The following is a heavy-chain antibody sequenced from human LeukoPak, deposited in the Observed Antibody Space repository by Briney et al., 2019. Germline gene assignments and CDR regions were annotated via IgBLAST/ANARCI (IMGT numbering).Heavy chain of an antibody. J-gene: IGHJ4*02. CDR2: IWYDGSNK. CDR3: ARDGTGSNSGWYIH. D-gene: IGHD6-19*01. V-gene: IGHV3-33*01. CDR1: GFTFSSHG. Sequence: QAGGSLRLSCAASGFTFSSHGMHGVRQAPAKGLEWVAVIWYDGSNKYYADSVKGRFTISRDNSKNTLYLQMNSLRAEDTAVYYCARDGTGSNSGWYIHWGQGALVTVSS.